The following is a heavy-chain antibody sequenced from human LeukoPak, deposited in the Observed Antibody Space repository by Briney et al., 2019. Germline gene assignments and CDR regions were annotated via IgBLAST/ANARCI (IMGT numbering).Heavy chain of an antibody. CDR2: LAHEGGDR. V-gene: IGHV3-30*04. CDR1: GLTFSNYA. J-gene: IGHJ4*02. Sequence: GGALRLSCAASGLTFSNYAMHWGRQAPGKGLEWVAVLAHEGGDRYFADSVKGRFTISRDNSKNTLYLQMSSLRAEDTTLYYCARGTPAVAGIDYGGQGTLVTVSS. CDR3: ARGTPAVAGIDY. D-gene: IGHD6-19*01.